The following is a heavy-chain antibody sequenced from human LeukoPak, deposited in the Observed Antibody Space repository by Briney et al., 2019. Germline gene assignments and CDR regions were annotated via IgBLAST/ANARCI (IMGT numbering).Heavy chain of an antibody. CDR3: ARDPYSGLFDY. V-gene: IGHV3-21*01. Sequence: NPGGSLRLSCAASGFTCSSYSMSWVRQAPGKGLEWVSSIRRRSSYIYYACSVKGRFTISRDNAKNSRYLQMNSLRAEDTAVYYCARDPYSGLFDYWGQGTLVTVSP. D-gene: IGHD4-11*01. J-gene: IGHJ4*02. CDR1: GFTCSSYS. CDR2: IRRRSSYI.